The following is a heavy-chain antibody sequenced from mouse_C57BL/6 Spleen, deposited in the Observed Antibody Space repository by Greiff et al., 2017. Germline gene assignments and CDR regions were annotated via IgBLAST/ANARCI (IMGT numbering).Heavy chain of an antibody. D-gene: IGHD2-4*01. CDR3: ARTDYDRSMDY. J-gene: IGHJ4*01. CDR2: IWWDDGK. V-gene: IGHV8-8*01. Sequence: QVTLKECGPGILQPSQTLSLTCSFSGFSLSTFGMGVGWIRQPSGKGLEWLAHIWWDDGKYYNPALTSRLTLSKDTSKNQVFLKIANVDTADTATYYCARTDYDRSMDYWGQGTSVTVSS. CDR1: GFSLSTFGMG.